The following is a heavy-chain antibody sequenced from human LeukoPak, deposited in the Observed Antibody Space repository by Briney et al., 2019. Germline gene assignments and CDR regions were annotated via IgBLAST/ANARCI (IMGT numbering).Heavy chain of an antibody. CDR2: MNPNSGNT. J-gene: IGHJ4*02. Sequence: GASVKVSCKASGYTFTSYDINWVRQATGQGLEWMGWMNPNSGNTGYAQKFQGRVTITRNTSISTAYMELSSLRSEDTAVYYCALGVRAVIITWVPPYDYRGQGTLVTDSS. CDR1: GYTFTSYD. D-gene: IGHD3-10*01. V-gene: IGHV1-8*03. CDR3: ALGVRAVIITWVPPYDY.